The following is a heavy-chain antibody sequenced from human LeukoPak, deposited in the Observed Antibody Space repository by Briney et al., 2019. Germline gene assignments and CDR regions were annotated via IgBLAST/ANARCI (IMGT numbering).Heavy chain of an antibody. V-gene: IGHV3-21*01. CDR1: GFTFSSYG. CDR3: ARDSGVNYYMDV. D-gene: IGHD3-10*01. J-gene: IGHJ6*03. CDR2: ISSSSSYI. Sequence: PGGSLRLSCAASGFTFSSYGMHWVRQAPGKGLEWVSFISSSSSYIYYADSVKGRFTISRDYAKNSLYLQMNSLRAEDTAVYYCARDSGVNYYMDVWGKGTTVTVSS.